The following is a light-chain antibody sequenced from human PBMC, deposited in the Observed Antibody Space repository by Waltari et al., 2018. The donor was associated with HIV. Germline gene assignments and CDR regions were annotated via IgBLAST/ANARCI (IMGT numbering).Light chain of an antibody. V-gene: IGLV1-40*01. CDR1: TTNIGAGYD. CDR3: QSYDSSLSVNWV. CDR2: GNN. Sequence: QSVLTQPPSVSGAPGQRVTISCTGITTNIGAGYDVHWYQHLPGTAPKLHSYGNNNRPSGVPDRFAGSRSGTSSSLAITGLQAEDEAVYYCQSYDSSLSVNWVFGGGTKLTVL. J-gene: IGLJ3*02.